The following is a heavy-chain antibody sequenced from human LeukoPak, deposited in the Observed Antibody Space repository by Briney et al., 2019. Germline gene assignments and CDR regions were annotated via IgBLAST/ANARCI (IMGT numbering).Heavy chain of an antibody. D-gene: IGHD5-24*01. CDR1: GFTFDDYA. J-gene: IGHJ5*02. CDR2: ISWNSGSI. V-gene: IGHV3-9*01. Sequence: GGSLRLSCAASGFTFDDYAMHWVRHAPGKGLEWVSGISWNSGSIGYADSVKGRFTISRDNAKNSLYLQMNSLRAEDTALYYCAKSGRRWLQFGWFDPWGQGTLVTVSS. CDR3: AKSGRRWLQFGWFDP.